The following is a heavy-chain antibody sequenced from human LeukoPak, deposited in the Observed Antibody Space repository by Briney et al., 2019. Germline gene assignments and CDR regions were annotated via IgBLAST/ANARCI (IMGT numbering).Heavy chain of an antibody. Sequence: PSETLSLTCTVSGGSISSGSYYWGWIRQPAGKGLEWIGRIYTSGSTNYNPSLKSRVTISVDTYKNQFSLKLSSVTAADTAVYYCARSTDSSGYYQRYFDYWGQGTLVTVSS. J-gene: IGHJ4*02. V-gene: IGHV4-61*02. D-gene: IGHD3-22*01. CDR2: IYTSGST. CDR1: GGSISSGSYY. CDR3: ARSTDSSGYYQRYFDY.